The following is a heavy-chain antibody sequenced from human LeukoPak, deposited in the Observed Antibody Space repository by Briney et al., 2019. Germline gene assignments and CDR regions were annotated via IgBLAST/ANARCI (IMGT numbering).Heavy chain of an antibody. V-gene: IGHV4-4*07. CDR1: GYSISSGYY. D-gene: IGHD2-21*01. Sequence: SETLSLTCAVSGYSISSGYYWSWIRQPAGKGLEWIGRIYPSGSTNYNPSLKSRVTMSVDTSKNQFSLKLSSVTAADTAVYYCARDVVYFDYWGQGTLVTVSS. CDR3: ARDVVYFDY. CDR2: IYPSGST. J-gene: IGHJ4*02.